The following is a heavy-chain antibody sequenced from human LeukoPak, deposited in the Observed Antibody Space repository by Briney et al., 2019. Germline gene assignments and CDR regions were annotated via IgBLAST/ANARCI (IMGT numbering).Heavy chain of an antibody. CDR3: ARDSGGGGY. J-gene: IGHJ4*02. CDR1: GYSISSGYY. D-gene: IGHD3-16*01. CDR2: INHSGST. V-gene: IGHV4-38-2*02. Sequence: PSETLSLTCAVSGYSISSGYYWGWIRQPPGRGLEWIGEINHSGSTNYNPSLKSRVTISVDTSKNQFFLKLSSVTAADTAVYYCARDSGGGGYWGQGTLVTVSS.